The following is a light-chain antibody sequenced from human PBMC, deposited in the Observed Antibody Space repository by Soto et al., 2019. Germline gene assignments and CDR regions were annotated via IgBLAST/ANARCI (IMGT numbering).Light chain of an antibody. Sequence: EIVMTQSPATLSVSPGERAILSCRASQSVSSNLAWYQLKPGQAPRLLIYGASTRATGIPARFSGSGSGTEFTLTISSLQSEDFAVYYCQQYNNWPFPSWTFGQGTKVEIK. J-gene: IGKJ1*01. CDR3: QQYNNWPFPSWT. CDR2: GAS. CDR1: QSVSSN. V-gene: IGKV3-15*01.